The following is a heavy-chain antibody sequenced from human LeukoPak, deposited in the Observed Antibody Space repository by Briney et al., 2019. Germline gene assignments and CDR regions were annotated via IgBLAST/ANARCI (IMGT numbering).Heavy chain of an antibody. Sequence: GASVKVSCKASGYTLRSYGITWVRQAPGQGLEWMGWISAYNGNTKYPQKLQGRVTITADESTSTAYMELSSLRSEDTAVYYCAGGKGSGYPRYYFDYWGQGTLVTVSS. CDR3: AGGKGSGYPRYYFDY. D-gene: IGHD3-22*01. J-gene: IGHJ4*02. CDR1: GYTLRSYG. CDR2: ISAYNGNT. V-gene: IGHV1-18*01.